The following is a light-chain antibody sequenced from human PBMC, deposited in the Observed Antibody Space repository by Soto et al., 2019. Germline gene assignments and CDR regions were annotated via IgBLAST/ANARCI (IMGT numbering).Light chain of an antibody. V-gene: IGKV3-15*01. Sequence: EKVMTQSPAALYVSPGERATLSCRASQSVNSNLAWYQRKPGQAPRLLLYGASTRATGIPARFSGSASGTEFTLTISSLQSEDSAVYYCQQYNDWPLTFGGGTKVDIK. J-gene: IGKJ4*01. CDR3: QQYNDWPLT. CDR1: QSVNSN. CDR2: GAS.